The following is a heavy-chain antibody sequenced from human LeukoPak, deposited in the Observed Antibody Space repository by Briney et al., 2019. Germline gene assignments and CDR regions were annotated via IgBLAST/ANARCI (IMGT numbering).Heavy chain of an antibody. Sequence: ASVKVSCKVSGYTLTELSMHWVRQATGQGLEWMGWMNPNSGNTGYAQKFQGRVTMTRNTSISTAYMELSSLRSEDTAVYYCATNSGSYRTRKNWFDPWGQGTLVTVSS. CDR3: ATNSGSYRTRKNWFDP. CDR1: GYTLTELS. CDR2: MNPNSGNT. V-gene: IGHV1-8*01. J-gene: IGHJ5*02. D-gene: IGHD1-26*01.